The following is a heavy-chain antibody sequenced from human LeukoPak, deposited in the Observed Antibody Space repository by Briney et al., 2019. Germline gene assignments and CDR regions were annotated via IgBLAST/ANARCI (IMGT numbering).Heavy chain of an antibody. CDR1: GFTFSSYS. CDR2: ISGSSSYI. V-gene: IGHV3-21*01. Sequence: GGSLRLSCAASGFTFSSYSLNWVRQAPGKGLEWVSSISGSSSYIYYADSVKGRFTISRDNSKNTLYLQMNSLRAEDTAVYYCAREGTYWGQGTLVTVSS. CDR3: AREGTY. J-gene: IGHJ4*02.